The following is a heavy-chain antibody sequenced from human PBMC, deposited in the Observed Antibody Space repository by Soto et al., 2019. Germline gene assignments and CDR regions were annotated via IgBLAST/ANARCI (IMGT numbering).Heavy chain of an antibody. CDR3: AKGPTTVTTNYYGMDV. V-gene: IGHV3-30*18. Sequence: QVQLVESGGGVVQPGRSLRLSCAASGFTFSSYGMHWVRQAPGKGLEWVAVISYDGSNKYYADSVKGRFTISRDNSKNTLYLQMNSLRAEDTAVYYCAKGPTTVTTNYYGMDVWGQGTTVTVSS. CDR1: GFTFSSYG. D-gene: IGHD4-17*01. J-gene: IGHJ6*02. CDR2: ISYDGSNK.